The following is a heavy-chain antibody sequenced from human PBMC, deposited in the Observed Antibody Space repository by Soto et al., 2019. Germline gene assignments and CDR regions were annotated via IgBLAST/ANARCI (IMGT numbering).Heavy chain of an antibody. Sequence: QVQLVESGGGLVKPGGSLRLSCAASGFTFSDYYMSWLRQAPGKGLEWVSYISTSGSTIYYADSVKGRFTISRDNAKNSLYLPMKSLRAEDTAVYYCARAVGANFAWFDPWGQGTLVTVSS. V-gene: IGHV3-11*01. J-gene: IGHJ5*02. CDR1: GFTFSDYY. D-gene: IGHD1-26*01. CDR3: ARAVGANFAWFDP. CDR2: ISTSGSTI.